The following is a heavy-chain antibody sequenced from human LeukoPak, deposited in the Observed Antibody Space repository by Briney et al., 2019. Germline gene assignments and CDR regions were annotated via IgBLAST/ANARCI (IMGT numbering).Heavy chain of an antibody. CDR3: ARMIRVYYFDY. CDR1: GGSISPYY. D-gene: IGHD2-8*01. CDR2: ISYTGVTT. Sequence: SETLSLTCTVSGGSISPYYWSWIRQPPGKGLEWIGYISYTGVTTNYNPSLKSRVTISVDTSKNQFSLNLSSVTAADTAVYYCARMIRVYYFDYWGQGTLVTVSS. V-gene: IGHV4-59*01. J-gene: IGHJ4*02.